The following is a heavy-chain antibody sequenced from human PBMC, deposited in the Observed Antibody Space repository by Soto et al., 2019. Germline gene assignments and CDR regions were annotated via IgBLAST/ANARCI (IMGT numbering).Heavy chain of an antibody. Sequence: SETLSLTCTVSGGSISSSSYYWGWIRQPPGKGLEWIGSIYYSGSTYYNPSLKSRVTISVDTSKNQFSLKLSSVTAADTAVYYCARQTTYYYDSSGYLKYWGQGTLVTVSS. D-gene: IGHD3-22*01. CDR3: ARQTTYYYDSSGYLKY. V-gene: IGHV4-39*01. CDR2: IYYSGST. J-gene: IGHJ4*02. CDR1: GGSISSSSYY.